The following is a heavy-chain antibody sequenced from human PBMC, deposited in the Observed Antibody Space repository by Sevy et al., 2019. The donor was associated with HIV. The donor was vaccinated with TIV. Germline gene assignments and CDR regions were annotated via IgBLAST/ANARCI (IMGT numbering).Heavy chain of an antibody. CDR2: IIPIFGTA. CDR1: GGTFSSYA. D-gene: IGHD2-21*01. V-gene: IGHV1-69*13. CDR3: ARGASIVRDAPSFDY. J-gene: IGHJ4*02. Sequence: ASVKVSCKASGGTFSSYAISWVRQAPGQGLEWMGGIIPIFGTANYAQKFQGRVTITADESTSTAYMELSSLRSEDTAVYYCARGASIVRDAPSFDYWGQGTLVTVS.